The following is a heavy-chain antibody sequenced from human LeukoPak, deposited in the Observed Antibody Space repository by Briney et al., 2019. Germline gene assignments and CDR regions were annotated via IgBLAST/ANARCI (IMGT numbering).Heavy chain of an antibody. J-gene: IGHJ4*02. CDR3: ARAYGSGSPKRGFNFDY. V-gene: IGHV6-1*01. CDR2: TYYRSKWYN. CDR1: GDSVSSNSAA. Sequence: SQTLSLTCALSGDSVSSNSAAWNWIRQSPSRGLEWLGRTYYRSKWYNDYAVSVKSRITINPDTSKNQFSLQLNSVTPEDTAVYYCARAYGSGSPKRGFNFDYWGQGTLVTVSS. D-gene: IGHD3-10*01.